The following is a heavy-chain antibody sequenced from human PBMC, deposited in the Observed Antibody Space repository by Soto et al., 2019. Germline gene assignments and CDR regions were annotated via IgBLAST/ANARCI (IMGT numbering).Heavy chain of an antibody. Sequence: SETLSLTCAVSGYSISSGYYWGWIRQPAGKGLGWIGSIYHSGSTYYNPSLKSRVTISVDTSKNQFSLKLSSVTAADTAVYYCARVTVYSSSDNWFDPWGQGTLVTVSS. CDR2: IYHSGST. D-gene: IGHD6-6*01. J-gene: IGHJ5*02. CDR3: ARVTVYSSSDNWFDP. V-gene: IGHV4-38-2*01. CDR1: GYSISSGYY.